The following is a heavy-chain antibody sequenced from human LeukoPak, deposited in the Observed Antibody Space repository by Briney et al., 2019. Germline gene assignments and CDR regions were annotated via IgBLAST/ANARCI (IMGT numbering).Heavy chain of an antibody. D-gene: IGHD2-15*01. CDR3: ARAISPTICSGGSCCSPDAFDI. Sequence: GGSLRLSCAASGFTFDDYGMSWVRQAPGKGLEWVSGINWNGGSTGYADSVKGRFTISRDNAKNSLYLQMNSLRAEDTALYYCARAISPTICSGGSCCSPDAFDIWGQGTMVTVSS. V-gene: IGHV3-20*04. CDR2: INWNGGST. J-gene: IGHJ3*02. CDR1: GFTFDDYG.